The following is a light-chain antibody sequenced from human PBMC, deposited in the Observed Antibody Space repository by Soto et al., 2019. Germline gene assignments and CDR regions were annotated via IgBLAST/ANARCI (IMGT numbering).Light chain of an antibody. J-gene: IGKJ5*01. CDR3: QQYNNWPPIT. CDR2: GAS. CDR1: QSVSSN. V-gene: IGKV3-15*01. Sequence: EIVITQSPATLSVSPGERATLSCRASQSVSSNLAWYQQKPGKAPRLLIYGASXXATGIPARFSGSGSGTEFTLTISSLQSEDFAVYYCQQYNNWPPITFGQGTRLEIK.